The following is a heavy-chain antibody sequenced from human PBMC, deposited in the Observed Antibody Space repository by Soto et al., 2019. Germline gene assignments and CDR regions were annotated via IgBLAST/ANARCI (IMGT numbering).Heavy chain of an antibody. CDR3: ARRSMIGVGCAFDI. CDR1: GGYISSYY. D-gene: IGHD3-22*01. CDR2: IYYSGST. J-gene: IGHJ3*02. Sequence: SETLSLTCTVSGGYISSYYWSWIRQPPGKGLEWIGYIYYSGSTNYNPSLKSRVTISVDTSKNKYSLKLSSVTAADTAVYYCARRSMIGVGCAFDIWGQGTMVTVSS. V-gene: IGHV4-59*01.